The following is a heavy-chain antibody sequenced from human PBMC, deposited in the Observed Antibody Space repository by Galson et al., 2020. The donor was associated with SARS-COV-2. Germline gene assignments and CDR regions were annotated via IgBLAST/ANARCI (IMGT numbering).Heavy chain of an antibody. CDR1: GGSISSSGYY. Sequence: SETLSLTCTVSGGSISSSGYYWGWIRQPPGKGLEWIGSIYYSGSTYYNPSLKSRVTIFVDTSKKQFSLKLSSVTAADTAVYYCARHVPYCSAGSCFSSWFDPWCQGTQVTVSS. CDR2: IYYSGST. D-gene: IGHD2-15*01. V-gene: IGHV4-39*01. CDR3: ARHVPYCSAGSCFSSWFDP. J-gene: IGHJ5*02.